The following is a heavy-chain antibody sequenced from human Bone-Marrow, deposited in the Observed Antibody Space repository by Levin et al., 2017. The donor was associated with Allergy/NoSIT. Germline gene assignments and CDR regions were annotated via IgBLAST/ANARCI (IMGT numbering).Heavy chain of an antibody. J-gene: IGHJ4*02. V-gene: IGHV1-24*01. Sequence: PGASVKVSCKISGDSLSDLSLHWVRQAPGKGLEWMGGFDPQEGETTYAQRFQGRVTMTEDSSTETAYMELSSLRSEDTAVYFCAAVRSTTMTSTPHLDFWGQGTLVTVSS. CDR3: AAVRSTTMTSTPHLDF. CDR1: GDSLSDLS. CDR2: FDPQEGET. D-gene: IGHD1-1*01.